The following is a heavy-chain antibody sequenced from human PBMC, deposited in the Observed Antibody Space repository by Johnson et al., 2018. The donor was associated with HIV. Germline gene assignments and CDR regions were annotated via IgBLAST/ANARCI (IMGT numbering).Heavy chain of an antibody. V-gene: IGHV3-30-3*02. D-gene: IGHD3-22*01. J-gene: IGHJ3*02. CDR1: GFTFSSYA. Sequence: QVQLVESGGGVVQPGGSLRLSCAASGFTFSSYAMHWVRQAPGKGLEWVAVISYDGSNKYYSGSVRGRFTISRDNSENTLFLQMNSLRAEDTAVYYCVRRFYDSSAFDIWGQGTLVTVSS. CDR2: ISYDGSNK. CDR3: VRRFYDSSAFDI.